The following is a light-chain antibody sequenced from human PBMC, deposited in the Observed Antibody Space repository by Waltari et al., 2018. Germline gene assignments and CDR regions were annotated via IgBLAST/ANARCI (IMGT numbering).Light chain of an antibody. J-gene: IGLJ2*01. CDR2: DII. CDR3: SSYAPSSTV. V-gene: IGLV2-14*03. Sequence: QSALTQPASVSGSPGQSITISCTGTSSDIGGYDYVSWYQQHPGKAPNLMIYDIIKRPSGVSDRFSGSKSGNTASLTISGLQAEDEADYYCSSYAPSSTVFGGGTKLTVL. CDR1: SSDIGGYDY.